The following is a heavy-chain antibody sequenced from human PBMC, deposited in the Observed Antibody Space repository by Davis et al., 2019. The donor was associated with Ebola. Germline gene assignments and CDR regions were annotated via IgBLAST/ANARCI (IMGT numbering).Heavy chain of an antibody. CDR2: ISYSGRT. J-gene: IGHJ4*02. CDR1: GGSIDNYD. V-gene: IGHV4-59*03. Sequence: PSETLSLTCTVSGGSIDNYDWHWISQYPGKALEWIAYISYSGRTRYNFPLKNRLTISLDPSKNQFFLKLSSVTAADKAIYYCAISKRCSAYSCQLEPFDYWGQGTLVTVSS. D-gene: IGHD2-15*01. CDR3: AISKRCSAYSCQLEPFDY.